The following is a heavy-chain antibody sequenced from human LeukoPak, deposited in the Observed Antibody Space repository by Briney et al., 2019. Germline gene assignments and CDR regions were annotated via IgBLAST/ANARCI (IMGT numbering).Heavy chain of an antibody. V-gene: IGHV1-8*01. CDR2: MNPNSGNT. J-gene: IGHJ4*02. CDR3: ARAYYSGSYWTSSSQQLDY. CDR1: GYTFTSYD. D-gene: IGHD1-26*01. Sequence: ASVKVSCKASGYTFTSYDINWVRQATGKGLEWMGWMNPNSGNTGYAQKFQGRVTMTRNTSISTAYMELSSLRSEDTAVYYCARAYYSGSYWTSSSQQLDYWGQGTLVTVSS.